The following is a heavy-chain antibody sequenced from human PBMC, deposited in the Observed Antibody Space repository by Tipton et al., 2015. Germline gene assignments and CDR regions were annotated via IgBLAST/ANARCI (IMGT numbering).Heavy chain of an antibody. CDR1: GGSVSSANYY. J-gene: IGHJ4*02. V-gene: IGHV4-61*01. D-gene: IGHD4-23*01. Sequence: TLSLTCSVSGGSVSSANYYWSWIRQPPGKGLEWMGYISYSGSTHYNPSLKSRVTMSRDTSKNQFSLKLTSVTATDTAVYYCARARGRHGGLFDSWGQGTLVTVSS. CDR2: ISYSGST. CDR3: ARARGRHGGLFDS.